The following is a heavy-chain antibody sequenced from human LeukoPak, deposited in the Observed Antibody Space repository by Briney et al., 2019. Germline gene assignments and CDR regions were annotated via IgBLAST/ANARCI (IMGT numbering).Heavy chain of an antibody. CDR2: IHYSGST. D-gene: IGHD3-22*01. J-gene: IGHJ4*02. Sequence: NSSETLSLTCTVSGGSISSSSYYWGWIRQPPGKGLEWIGSIHYSGSTYYNPSLKSRVTISVDTSKNQFSLKLSSVTAADTAVYYCVLYYYDSGGSLFDRWGQGTLVTASS. CDR1: GGSISSSSYY. V-gene: IGHV4-39*01. CDR3: VLYYYDSGGSLFDR.